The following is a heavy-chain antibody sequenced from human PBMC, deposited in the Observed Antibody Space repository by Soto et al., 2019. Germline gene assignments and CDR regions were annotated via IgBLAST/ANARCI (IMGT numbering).Heavy chain of an antibody. CDR2: KKQDGSEE. V-gene: IGHV3-7*05. D-gene: IGHD6-6*01. Sequence: EVQLVESGGGLVQPGGSLRLSCAASGFTFSSYWMSWVRQIPGRGLEWVDNKKQDGSEEQYVDSLKGRLTISRDKAKNSLYLQMDSLSADDTAVYYCAIPHRSISSASGYWGQGTLVTVSS. J-gene: IGHJ4*02. CDR1: GFTFSSYW. CDR3: AIPHRSISSASGY.